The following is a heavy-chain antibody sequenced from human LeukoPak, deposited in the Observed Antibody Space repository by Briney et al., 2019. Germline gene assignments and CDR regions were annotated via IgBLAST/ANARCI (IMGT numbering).Heavy chain of an antibody. D-gene: IGHD2-15*01. CDR1: GFTFSSYS. J-gene: IGHJ4*02. V-gene: IGHV3-21*01. CDR2: ISTSSSYI. Sequence: GGSLRLSCAASGFTFSSYSMNWVRQAPGKGLEWVSSISTSSSYIYYADSVKGRFTISRDNAKNSLYLQMNSLRAEDTAVYYCARGGARGGSCSFGYGGQGTLVTVSS. CDR3: ARGGARGGSCSFGY.